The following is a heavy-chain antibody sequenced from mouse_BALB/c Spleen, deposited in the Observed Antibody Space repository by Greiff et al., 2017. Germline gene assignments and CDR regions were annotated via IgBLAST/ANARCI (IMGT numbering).Heavy chain of an antibody. CDR3: AIYYDFAY. CDR1: GYTFTSYW. Sequence: VKLVESGAELVKPGASVKLSCKASGYTFTSYWMHWVKQRPGQGLEWIGEINPSNGRTNYNEKFKSKATLTVDKSSSTAYMQLSSLTSEDSAVYYCAIYYDFAYWGQGTLVTVSA. D-gene: IGHD2-4*01. CDR2: INPSNGRT. V-gene: IGHV1S81*02. J-gene: IGHJ3*01.